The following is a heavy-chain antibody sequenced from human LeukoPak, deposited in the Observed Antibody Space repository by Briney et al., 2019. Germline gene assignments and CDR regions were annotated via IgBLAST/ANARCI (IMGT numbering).Heavy chain of an antibody. CDR2: IIPIFGIA. J-gene: IGHJ6*02. CDR1: GGTFSSYA. Sequence: SVKVSCKASGGTFSSYAISWVRQAPGQGLEWMGRIIPIFGIANYAQKFQGRVTITANKSTSTAYMELSSLRSEDTAVYYCAIYSKVKEYYYYGMDVWGQGTTVTFSS. V-gene: IGHV1-69*04. CDR3: AIYSKVKEYYYYGMDV. D-gene: IGHD4-11*01.